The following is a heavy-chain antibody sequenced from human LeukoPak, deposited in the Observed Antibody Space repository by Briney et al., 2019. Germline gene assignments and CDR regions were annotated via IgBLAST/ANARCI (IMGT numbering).Heavy chain of an antibody. CDR2: ISGSGHDI. J-gene: IGHJ4*01. CDR3: ATKAREAPE. CDR1: GFTFSDSY. D-gene: IGHD1/OR15-1a*01. V-gene: IGHV3-11*01. Sequence: PGGSLRLSCAASGFTFSDSYMTWVRQAPGKGVEWVAYISGSGHDINYADSVGGRFTVSRDNAKNALYLQMNSLRVEDTAIYYCATKAREAPEWGQGTLVTVSS.